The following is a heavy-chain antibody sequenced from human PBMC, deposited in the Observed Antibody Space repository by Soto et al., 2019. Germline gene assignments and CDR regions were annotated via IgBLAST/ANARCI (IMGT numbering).Heavy chain of an antibody. CDR2: ISGSGGGT. CDR3: AKCGMATTERSPPYYIDY. Sequence: EVQVLASGGGLVQPGGSLRLSCAASGFTFSSDAMSWVRQAPGKGLEWVSSISGSGGGTYYAYSVKGRFTFSRDNSKNTLCLQMNSLRAEATAVYYWAKCGMATTERSPPYYIDYGGQGALVTVSS. D-gene: IGHD1-1*01. CDR1: GFTFSSDA. V-gene: IGHV3-23*01. J-gene: IGHJ4*02.